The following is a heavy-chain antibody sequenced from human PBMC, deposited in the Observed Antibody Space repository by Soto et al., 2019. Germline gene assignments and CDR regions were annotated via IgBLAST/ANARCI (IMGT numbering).Heavy chain of an antibody. J-gene: IGHJ6*02. V-gene: IGHV5-51*01. CDR1: GYSFTSYW. Sequence: PGESLKISCKGSGYSFTSYWIGWVRQMPGKGLEWMGIIYPGDSDTRYSPSFQGQVTISADKSISTAYLQWSSLKASDTAMYYCARGAPDTAMVYYYYGMDVWGQGTTVTVSS. D-gene: IGHD5-18*01. CDR2: IYPGDSDT. CDR3: ARGAPDTAMVYYYYGMDV.